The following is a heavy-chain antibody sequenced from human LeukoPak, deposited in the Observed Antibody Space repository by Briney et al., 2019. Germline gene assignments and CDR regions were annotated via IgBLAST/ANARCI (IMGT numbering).Heavy chain of an antibody. CDR1: GFTFSSYS. V-gene: IGHV3-48*02. CDR2: ISSSSSTI. CDR3: ARSKPPAVKDYYGLDV. J-gene: IGHJ6*02. Sequence: GGSLRLSCAASGFTFSSYSMNWVRQAPGKGLEWVSYISSSSSTIYYADSVKGRFTISRDNAKNSLYLQMNSLRDEDTAVYYCARSKPPAVKDYYGLDVWGQGTTVTVSS. D-gene: IGHD6-13*01.